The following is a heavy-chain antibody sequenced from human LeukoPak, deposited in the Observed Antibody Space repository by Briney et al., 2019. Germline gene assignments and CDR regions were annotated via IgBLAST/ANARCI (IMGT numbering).Heavy chain of an antibody. V-gene: IGHV3-23*01. D-gene: IGHD3-3*01. Sequence: PGGSLRLSCAASGFTFSNYAMSWVRQAPGKGLEWVSAISGSGGSTYYADSVKGRFTISGDNSKNTLYLQMNSLRAEDTAVYYCMKASIFGVVLYYFDYWGQGTLVTVSS. CDR1: GFTFSNYA. J-gene: IGHJ4*02. CDR3: MKASIFGVVLYYFDY. CDR2: ISGSGGST.